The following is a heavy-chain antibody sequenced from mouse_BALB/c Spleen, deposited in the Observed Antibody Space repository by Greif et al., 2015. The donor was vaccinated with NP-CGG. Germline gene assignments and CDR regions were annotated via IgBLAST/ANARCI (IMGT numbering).Heavy chain of an antibody. CDR1: GFTFSSFG. V-gene: IGHV5-17*02. CDR3: ATYGNSYAMDY. CDR2: ISSGSSTI. J-gene: IGHJ4*01. Sequence: EVQRVESGGGLVQPGGSRKLSCAASGFTFSSFGMHWVRQAPEKGLEWVAYISSGSSTIYYADTVKGRFTISRDNPKNTLFLQMTSLRSEDTAMYYCATYGNSYAMDYWGQGTSVTVSS. D-gene: IGHD2-1*01.